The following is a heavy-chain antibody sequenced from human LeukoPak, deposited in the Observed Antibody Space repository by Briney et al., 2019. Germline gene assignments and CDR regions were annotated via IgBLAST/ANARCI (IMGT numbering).Heavy chain of an antibody. CDR3: AKVPNRLYAAAGWDY. Sequence: PGGSLRLSCAASGFTLSNYWMHWVRQAPGKGLEWVSGISGSGGSTYYADSVKGRFTISRDNTKNTLYLQMNSLRAEDTAVYYCAKVPNRLYAAAGWDYWGQGTLVTVSS. V-gene: IGHV3-23*01. CDR1: GFTLSNYW. J-gene: IGHJ4*02. D-gene: IGHD6-13*01. CDR2: ISGSGGST.